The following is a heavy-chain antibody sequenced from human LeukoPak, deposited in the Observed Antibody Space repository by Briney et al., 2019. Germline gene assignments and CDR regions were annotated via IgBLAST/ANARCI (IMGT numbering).Heavy chain of an antibody. CDR1: GGSISSSSYY. CDR2: IYYSGST. V-gene: IGHV4-39*01. D-gene: IGHD3-3*01. CDR3: ARRIRFLEWKDAFDI. Sequence: TSETLSLTCTVSGGSISSSSYYWGWIRQPPGKGLEWIGSIYYSGSTYYNPSLKSRVTISVDTSKNQFSLKLSSVTAADTAVYYCARRIRFLEWKDAFDIWGQGTMVTVSS. J-gene: IGHJ3*02.